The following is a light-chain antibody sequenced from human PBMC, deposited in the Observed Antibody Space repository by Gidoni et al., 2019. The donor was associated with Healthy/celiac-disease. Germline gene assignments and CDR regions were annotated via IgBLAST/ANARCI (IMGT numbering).Light chain of an antibody. V-gene: IGKV3D-20*01. CDR3: QQYGSSPQT. CDR2: DAS. Sequence: EIVLTPSPATLSLSPGERATLSCGPSQSVSSSYLAWYQQKPGLAPRLLIYDASSRATGIPDRFSGSGSGTDFTLTISRLEPEDFAVYYCQQYGSSPQTFGQGTKVEIK. J-gene: IGKJ1*01. CDR1: QSVSSSY.